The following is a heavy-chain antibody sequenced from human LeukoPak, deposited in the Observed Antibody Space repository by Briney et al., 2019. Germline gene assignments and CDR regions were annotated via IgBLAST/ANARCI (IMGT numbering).Heavy chain of an antibody. CDR1: GGSISSGGYY. CDR3: ARGTMTTVTYYFDY. V-gene: IGHV4-39*07. J-gene: IGHJ4*02. CDR2: INHSGST. D-gene: IGHD4-17*01. Sequence: SETLSLTCTVSGGSISSGGYYWSWIRQPPGKGLEWIGEINHSGSTNYNPSLKSRVTISVDTSKNQFSLKLSSVTAADTAVYYCARGTMTTVTYYFDYWGRGTLVTVSS.